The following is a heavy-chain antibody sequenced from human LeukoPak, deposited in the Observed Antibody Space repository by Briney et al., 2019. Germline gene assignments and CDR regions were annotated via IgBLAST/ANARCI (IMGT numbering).Heavy chain of an antibody. Sequence: SETLSLTCAVYGGSFSGYYWSWLRQPPGKRLEWIGEINHSGSTNYNPSLKSRVTISVDTSKNQFSLKLSSVTAADTAVYYCARGGQWELLYYFDYWGQGTLVTVSS. J-gene: IGHJ4*02. CDR2: INHSGST. CDR3: ARGGQWELLYYFDY. D-gene: IGHD1-26*01. CDR1: GGSFSGYY. V-gene: IGHV4-34*01.